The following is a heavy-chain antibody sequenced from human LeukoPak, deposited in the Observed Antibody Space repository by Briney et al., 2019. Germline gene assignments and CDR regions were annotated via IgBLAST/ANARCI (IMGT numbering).Heavy chain of an antibody. J-gene: IGHJ5*02. CDR3: ARGSGWNSFDP. CDR2: IYSNGWT. CDR1: GGSISADLYY. V-gene: IGHV4-61*02. D-gene: IGHD6-19*01. Sequence: SETLSLTCTVSGGSISADLYYWTWIRQPAGKGLEWIGRIYSNGWTDYNPPLKSRVSISIDTSKNHFSLKMSLATAADTALYYCARGSGWNSFDPWGQGTLVTVSS.